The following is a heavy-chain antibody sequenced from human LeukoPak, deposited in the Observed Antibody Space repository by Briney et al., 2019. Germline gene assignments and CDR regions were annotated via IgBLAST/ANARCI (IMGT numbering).Heavy chain of an antibody. CDR1: GSSFHEYT. J-gene: IGHJ5*02. V-gene: IGHV3-43*01. CDR3: AKDGHYCTATTCFSSWLDP. D-gene: IGHD2-2*01. Sequence: GGSLRLSCAASGSSFHEYTMHWVRQAPGKGPEWLSLMGWDGDTTYYADSVKGRFTVSRDNSKNSLYLQMNSLRTEDTAFYYCAKDGHYCTATTCFSSWLDPWGPGTLVTVSS. CDR2: MGWDGDTT.